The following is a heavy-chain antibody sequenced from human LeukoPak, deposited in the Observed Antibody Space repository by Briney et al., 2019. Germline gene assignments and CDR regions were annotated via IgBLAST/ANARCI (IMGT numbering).Heavy chain of an antibody. CDR3: SYLNMDV. CDR2: ISGSGGST. J-gene: IGHJ6*03. Sequence: GGTLRLSCAASGFTFSSYGMSWVRQAPGKGLEWVSAISGSGGSTYYADSVKGRFTISRNNSKNTLYLQMNSLRAEDTAVYYCSYLNMDVWGKGTTVTISS. V-gene: IGHV3-23*01. CDR1: GFTFSSYG.